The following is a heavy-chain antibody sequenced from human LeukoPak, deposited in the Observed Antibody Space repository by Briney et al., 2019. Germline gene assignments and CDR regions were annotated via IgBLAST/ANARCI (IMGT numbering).Heavy chain of an antibody. J-gene: IGHJ3*02. V-gene: IGHV4-34*01. CDR1: GGSFSGYY. CDR2: INHSGST. CDR3: ARFTVADAFDI. Sequence: KASETLSLTCAVYGGSFSGYYWSWIRQPPGKGLEWIGEINHSGSTNYNPSLKSRVTISIDTSKNQFSLKLTSVTAADTAVYYCARFTVADAFDIWGQGTLVTVSS. D-gene: IGHD4-23*01.